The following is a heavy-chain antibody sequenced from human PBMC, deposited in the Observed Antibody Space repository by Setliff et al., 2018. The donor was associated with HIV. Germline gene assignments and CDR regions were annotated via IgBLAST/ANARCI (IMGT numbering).Heavy chain of an antibody. Sequence: ASVKVSCKASGNTFTTYYLYWVRQAPGQGLEWMGMIDPSGGGTTYSQKFQGRLTMTRDTSTNTVYLEMSSLNSADTALYYCARDNSPLSTYSLRVWGQGTLVTVSS. CDR3: ARDNSPLSTYSLRV. V-gene: IGHV1-46*01. D-gene: IGHD1-26*01. CDR2: IDPSGGGT. CDR1: GNTFTTYY. J-gene: IGHJ4*02.